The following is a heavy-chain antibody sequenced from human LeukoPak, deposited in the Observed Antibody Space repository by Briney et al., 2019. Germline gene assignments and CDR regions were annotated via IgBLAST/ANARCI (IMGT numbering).Heavy chain of an antibody. J-gene: IGHJ4*02. CDR2: INPSGGST. CDR1: GYTFTSYY. V-gene: IGHV1-46*01. CDR3: AVIVVVNEPDYFDY. Sequence: ASVKVSCKASGYTFTSYYMHLVRQAPGQGLEWMGIINPSGGSTSYAQKFQGRVTMTRDTSTSTVYMELSSLRSEDTAVDYCAVIVVVNEPDYFDYWGQGTLVTVSS. D-gene: IGHD3-22*01.